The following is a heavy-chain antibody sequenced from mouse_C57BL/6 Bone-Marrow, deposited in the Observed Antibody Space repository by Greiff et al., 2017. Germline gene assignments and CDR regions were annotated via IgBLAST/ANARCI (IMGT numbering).Heavy chain of an antibody. D-gene: IGHD1-1*01. V-gene: IGHV1-15*01. Sequence: QVQLKESGAELVRPGASVTLSCKASGYTFTDYEMHWVKQTPVHGLEWIGAIDPETGGTAYNQKFKGKAILTADKSSSTAYMELRSLTSEDSAVYYCPYYYGSSHWYFDVWGTGTTVTVSS. J-gene: IGHJ1*03. CDR1: GYTFTDYE. CDR3: PYYYGSSHWYFDV. CDR2: IDPETGGT.